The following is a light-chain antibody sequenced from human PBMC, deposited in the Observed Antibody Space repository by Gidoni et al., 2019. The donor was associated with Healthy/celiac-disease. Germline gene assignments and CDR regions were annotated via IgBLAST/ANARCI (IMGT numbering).Light chain of an antibody. CDR3: QQYNSYSPT. J-gene: IGKJ2*01. V-gene: IGKV1-5*03. Sequence: DIQMTQSPSTLYASVGDRVTIPCRASQSISSLLDWYQQKPGEAPKLLIYKAASLESGFPSRFSGSGSRTEFTLTISSLQPDDFATYYCQQYNSYSPTFGQGTKLEIK. CDR2: KAA. CDR1: QSISSL.